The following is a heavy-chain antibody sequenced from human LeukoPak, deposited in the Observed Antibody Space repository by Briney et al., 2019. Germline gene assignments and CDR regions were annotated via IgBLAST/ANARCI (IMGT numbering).Heavy chain of an antibody. CDR3: ARGIFYGGRNQYIWFDL. V-gene: IGHV4-4*09. Sequence: SETLCLTCTVSGGSIGSYYWSWIRQPPGKGLEWIGYIYTSGSTNYNPSLKSRVTISVDTSKSQFSLRLTSVTAADTAVYYCARGIFYGGRNQYIWFDLWGQGTLVTVSS. D-gene: IGHD4-23*01. CDR2: IYTSGST. CDR1: GGSIGSYY. J-gene: IGHJ5*02.